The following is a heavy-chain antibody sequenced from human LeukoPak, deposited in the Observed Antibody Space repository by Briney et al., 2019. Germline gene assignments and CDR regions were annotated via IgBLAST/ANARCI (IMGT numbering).Heavy chain of an antibody. J-gene: IGHJ5*02. CDR1: GGSISSGDYY. D-gene: IGHD1-7*01. Sequence: PSQTLSVTCTVSGGSISSGDYYWSWIRQPPGKGLEWIGYIYYSGSTYYNPSLKSRVTISVDTSKNQFSLKLSSVTAADTAVYYCARSPDWNYASDFDPWGQGTLVTVSS. V-gene: IGHV4-30-4*08. CDR2: IYYSGST. CDR3: ARSPDWNYASDFDP.